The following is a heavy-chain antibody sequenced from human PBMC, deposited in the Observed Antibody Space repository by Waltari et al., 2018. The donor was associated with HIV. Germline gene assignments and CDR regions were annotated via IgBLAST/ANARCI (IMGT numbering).Heavy chain of an antibody. CDR1: GFPVNTNG. J-gene: IGHJ4*02. Sequence: QVQLVESGGGVVQPGRSLRPPCAASGFPVNTNGMHWVRQAPGKGLEWVAVIWYDGSNKYYADSVKGRFTISRDNSKTRLYLQMNSLRAEDTAVYYCARDRGGSSSLVLDSWGQGTLVTVSS. CDR3: ARDRGGSSSLVLDS. D-gene: IGHD6-6*01. CDR2: IWYDGSNK. V-gene: IGHV3-33*01.